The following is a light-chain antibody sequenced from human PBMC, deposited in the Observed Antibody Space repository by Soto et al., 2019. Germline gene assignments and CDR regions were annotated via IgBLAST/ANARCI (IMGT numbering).Light chain of an antibody. J-gene: IGLJ1*01. Sequence: QSVLTQAASGSGSPGRSITTSCTGTSSDVRTYNYVSWYQQHPGKAPKLLIYDVSTRPSGISNRFSGSKSGNTASLTISGLQSEDEADYYCSSYATSSTLFGTGTKVTVL. CDR1: SSDVRTYNY. CDR2: DVS. V-gene: IGLV2-14*01. CDR3: SSYATSSTL.